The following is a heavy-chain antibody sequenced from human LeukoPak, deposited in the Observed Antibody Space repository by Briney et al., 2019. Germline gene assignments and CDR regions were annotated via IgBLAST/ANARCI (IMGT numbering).Heavy chain of an antibody. CDR1: GYSISSGYY. CDR3: ARGYSSDWYDAFDI. CDR2: IYHSGST. V-gene: IGHV4-38-2*01. Sequence: SETLSLTCAVSGYSISSGYYWGWIRQPPGKGLEWIGSIYHSGSTYYNPSLKSRVTISVDTSKNQFSLKLSSVTAADTAVYYCARGYSSDWYDAFDIWGQGTMVTVSS. J-gene: IGHJ3*02. D-gene: IGHD6-19*01.